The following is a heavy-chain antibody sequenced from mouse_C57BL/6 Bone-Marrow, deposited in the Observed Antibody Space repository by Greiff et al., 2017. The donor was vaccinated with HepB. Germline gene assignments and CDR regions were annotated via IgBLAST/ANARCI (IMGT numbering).Heavy chain of an antibody. CDR1: GYSFTSYY. V-gene: IGHV1-66*01. CDR3: AGSSNLYYFDY. J-gene: IGHJ2*01. D-gene: IGHD2-5*01. CDR2: IYPGSGNT. Sequence: VKLMESGPELVKPGASVKISCKASGYSFTSYYIHWVKQRPGQGLEWIGWIYPGSGNTKYNEKFKGKAKLTADTSSSTAYMQLSSLTSEDSAVYYCAGSSNLYYFDYWGQGTTLTVSS.